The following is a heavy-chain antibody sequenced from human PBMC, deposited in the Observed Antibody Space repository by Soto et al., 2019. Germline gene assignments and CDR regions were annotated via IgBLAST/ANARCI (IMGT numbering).Heavy chain of an antibody. CDR1: GGSISSYY. CDR2: IYYSGST. V-gene: IGHV4-59*01. J-gene: IGHJ4*02. D-gene: IGHD3-22*01. Sequence: PSETLSLTCTVSGGSISSYYWSWIRQPPGKGLEWIGYIYYSGSTNYNPSLKSRVTISVDTSKNQFSLKLSSVTAEDTAAYYCARDGYYYDSSGYGVFDYWGQGTLVTVSS. CDR3: ARDGYYYDSSGYGVFDY.